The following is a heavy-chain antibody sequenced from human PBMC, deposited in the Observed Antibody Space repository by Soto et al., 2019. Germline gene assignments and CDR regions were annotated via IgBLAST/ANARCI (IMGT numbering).Heavy chain of an antibody. Sequence: QVQLQESGPGLVRPSETLSLTCTVSGASLTSGSYYWRWVRQPPGKGLEWIAYIYRSGSTNYNPSLKSRATRSVDTSKNQFSLRLTSVTPADTAMYYCARWKYSYADLPGDWFDSWGQGTLVTVSS. CDR3: ARWKYSYADLPGDWFDS. V-gene: IGHV4-61*01. CDR1: GASLTSGSYY. CDR2: IYRSGST. J-gene: IGHJ5*01. D-gene: IGHD3-16*01.